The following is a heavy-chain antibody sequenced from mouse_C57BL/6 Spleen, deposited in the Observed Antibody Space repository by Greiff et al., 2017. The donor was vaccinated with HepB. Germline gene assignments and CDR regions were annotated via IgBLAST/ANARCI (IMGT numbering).Heavy chain of an antibody. CDR2: LYPGDGDT. J-gene: IGHJ4*01. Sequence: QVQLQQSGAELVKPGASVKISCKASGYAFSSYWMNWVKQRPGKGLEWIGQLYPGDGDTNYNGKLKGKATLTADKSSSTAYMQLSSLTSEDSAVYFCARRDDYGAMDYWGQGTSVTVSS. CDR1: GYAFSSYW. V-gene: IGHV1-80*01. CDR3: ARRDDYGAMDY. D-gene: IGHD2-4*01.